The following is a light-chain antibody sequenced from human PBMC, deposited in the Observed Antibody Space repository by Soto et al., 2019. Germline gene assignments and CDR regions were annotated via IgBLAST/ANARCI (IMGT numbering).Light chain of an antibody. CDR3: SSYTTTRSYV. CDR2: DVS. J-gene: IGLJ1*01. Sequence: QSVLTQPSSVSGSPGRSIAISCSGTSSDVGGYNYVSWYQQHPGGVPKLMIYDVSNRPSGISDRFSASKSGNTASLTISRLQAEDEADYYCSSYTTTRSYVFGTGTKVTVL. V-gene: IGLV2-14*01. CDR1: SSDVGGYNY.